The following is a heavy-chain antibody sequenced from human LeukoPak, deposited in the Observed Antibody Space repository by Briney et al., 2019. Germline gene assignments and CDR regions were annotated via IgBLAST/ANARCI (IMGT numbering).Heavy chain of an antibody. J-gene: IGHJ6*02. Sequence: PSETLSLTCTVSGGCISSGSYYWSWIRQPAGKTLEWIGRIYTSGNTNYNPSLKSRVTISVDTSKNQFSLKLSSVTVADTAVYYCAAVADTADYYGMDVWGQGTTVTVSS. CDR2: IYTSGNT. CDR1: GGCISSGSYY. V-gene: IGHV4-61*02. CDR3: AAVADTADYYGMDV. D-gene: IGHD6-19*01.